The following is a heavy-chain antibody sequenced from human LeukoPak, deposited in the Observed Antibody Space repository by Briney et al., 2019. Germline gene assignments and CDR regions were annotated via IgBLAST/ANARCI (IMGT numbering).Heavy chain of an antibody. D-gene: IGHD5-12*01. CDR1: GYTFTSYG. J-gene: IGHJ4*02. Sequence: GASVKVSCKASGYTFTSYGISWVRQAPGQGLEWMGWISAYNGNTNYAQKLQGRVTMTTDTSTSTAYMELRSLRSDDTAVYYCARGAIYSGYSAKDDYWGQGTLVTVSS. CDR3: ARGAIYSGYSAKDDY. V-gene: IGHV1-18*01. CDR2: ISAYNGNT.